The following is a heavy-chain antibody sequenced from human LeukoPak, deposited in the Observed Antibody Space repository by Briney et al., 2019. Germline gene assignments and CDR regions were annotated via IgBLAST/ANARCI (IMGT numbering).Heavy chain of an antibody. V-gene: IGHV1-69*04. D-gene: IGHD3-10*01. CDR1: GGTFSSYA. CDR2: IIPILGIA. CDR3: ARELLWFGESSRDAFDI. J-gene: IGHJ3*02. Sequence: GAPVKVSCKASGGTFSSYAISWVRQAPGQGLEWMGRIIPILGIANYAQKFQGRVTITADKSTSTAYMELSSLRSEDTAVYYCARELLWFGESSRDAFDIWGQGTMVTVSS.